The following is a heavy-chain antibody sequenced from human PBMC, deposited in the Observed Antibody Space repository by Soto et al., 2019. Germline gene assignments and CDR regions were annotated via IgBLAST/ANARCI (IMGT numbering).Heavy chain of an antibody. J-gene: IGHJ4*02. D-gene: IGHD4-17*01. CDR2: IYYSGST. Sequence: QLQLQESGPGLVKPSETLSLTCTVSGGSISSSSYYWGWIRQPPGKGLEWIGSIYYSGSTYYNPSLKSQVTISVDTSKTHFSLKLSPVTAADTAVYYCARHSTTVVTGLYYFDYWGQGTLVTVSS. CDR3: ARHSTTVVTGLYYFDY. CDR1: GGSISSSSYY. V-gene: IGHV4-39*01.